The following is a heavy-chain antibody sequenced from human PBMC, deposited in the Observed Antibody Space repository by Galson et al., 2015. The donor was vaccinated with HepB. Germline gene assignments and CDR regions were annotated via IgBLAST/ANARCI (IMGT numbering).Heavy chain of an antibody. CDR2: ISYTGST. CDR1: GSSISRYS. Sequence: SETLSLTCIVSGSSISRYSWSWIRRSPGKALEWIGSISYTGSTDYQPSIKGRVTMSVDTAKRQFSLSLTSVSPADAAVYYCARVAPEDAWEFPSRRIDSWGQGTLIAVSS. D-gene: IGHD1-26*01. V-gene: IGHV4-59*01. J-gene: IGHJ4*02. CDR3: ARVAPEDAWEFPSRRIDS.